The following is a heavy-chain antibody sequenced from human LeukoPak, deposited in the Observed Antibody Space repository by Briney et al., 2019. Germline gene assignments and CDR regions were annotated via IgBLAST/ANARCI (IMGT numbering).Heavy chain of an antibody. J-gene: IGHJ6*02. CDR2: INHSGST. Sequence: SETLSLTCAVYGVSFSGYYWSWIRQPPGKGLEWIGEINHSGSTNYNPSLKSRVTISVDTSKNQFSLKLSSVTAADTAVYYCARVVGYDSSGYWGYYYYYGMDVWGQGTTVTVSS. V-gene: IGHV4-34*01. CDR1: GVSFSGYY. CDR3: ARVVGYDSSGYWGYYYYYGMDV. D-gene: IGHD3-22*01.